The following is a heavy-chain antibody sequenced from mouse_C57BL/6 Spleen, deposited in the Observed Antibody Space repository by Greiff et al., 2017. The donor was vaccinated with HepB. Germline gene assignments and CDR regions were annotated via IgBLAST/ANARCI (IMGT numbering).Heavy chain of an antibody. Sequence: QVQLQQSGAELVRPGSSVKLSCKASGYTFTSYWMDWVKQRPGQGLEWIGNIYPSDSETHYNQKFKDKATLTVDKSSSTAYMQLSSLTSEDSAVYYCARGDGYVDYWGQGTTLTVSS. CDR2: IYPSDSET. V-gene: IGHV1-61*01. D-gene: IGHD2-3*01. J-gene: IGHJ2*01. CDR1: GYTFTSYW. CDR3: ARGDGYVDY.